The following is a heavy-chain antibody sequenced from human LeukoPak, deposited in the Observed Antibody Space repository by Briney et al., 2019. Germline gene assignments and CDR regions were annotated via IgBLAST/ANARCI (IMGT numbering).Heavy chain of an antibody. Sequence: GASLKISCKGSGYSFTRYWIGWVRQMPGKGLEWMGIIYPGDSDTRYSPSFQGQVTISADKSISTAYLQWTSLKASDTAIYYCARPYSSGFDAFDVWGQGTMVTVSS. CDR3: ARPYSSGFDAFDV. V-gene: IGHV5-51*01. D-gene: IGHD6-19*01. CDR1: GYSFTRYW. CDR2: IYPGDSDT. J-gene: IGHJ3*01.